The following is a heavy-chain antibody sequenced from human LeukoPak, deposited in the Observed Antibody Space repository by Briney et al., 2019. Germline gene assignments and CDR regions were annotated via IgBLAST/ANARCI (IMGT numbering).Heavy chain of an antibody. CDR1: GYTFTSYY. D-gene: IGHD2-2*02. CDR2: ISAYNGNT. V-gene: IGHV1-18*04. CDR3: ARDCNSTSCYTGYYYYGMDV. Sequence: ASVKVSCKASGYTFTSYYMHWVRQAPGQGLEWMGWISAYNGNTNYAQKLQGRVTMTTDTSTSTAYMELRSLRSDDAAVYYCARDCNSTSCYTGYYYYGMDVWGQGTTVTVSS. J-gene: IGHJ6*02.